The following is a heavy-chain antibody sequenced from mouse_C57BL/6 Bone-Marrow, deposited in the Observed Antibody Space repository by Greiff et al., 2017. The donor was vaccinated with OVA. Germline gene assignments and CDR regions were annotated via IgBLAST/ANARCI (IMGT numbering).Heavy chain of an antibody. V-gene: IGHV3-6*01. CDR2: ISYDGSN. Sequence: EVKLVESGPGLVKPSQSLSLTCSVTGYSITSGYYWNWIRQFPGNKLEWMGYISYDGSNNYNPSLKNRISITRDTSKNQFFLKLNSVTTEDTATYYCARLFITTEEDYWGQGTTLTVSS. D-gene: IGHD1-1*01. CDR3: ARLFITTEEDY. CDR1: GYSITSGYY. J-gene: IGHJ2*01.